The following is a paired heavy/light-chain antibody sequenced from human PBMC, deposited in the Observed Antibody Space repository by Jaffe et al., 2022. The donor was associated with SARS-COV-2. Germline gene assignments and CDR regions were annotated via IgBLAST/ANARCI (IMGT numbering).Heavy chain of an antibody. V-gene: IGHV1-8*01. D-gene: IGHD4-17*01. CDR2: MSPNSGTT. CDR1: GYSFTSYD. Sequence: QVQLAQSGAEVKKPGASVKVSCKASGYSFTSYDINWVRRATGQGLEWMGWMSPNSGTTGYAQKFQGRVTMTRNTSISTAYMELSSLTSEDTAVYYCATYGDSYYFDYWGQGTQVTVSS. CDR3: ATYGDSYYFDY. J-gene: IGHJ4*02.
Light chain of an antibody. Sequence: QSALTQPASVSGSPGQSITISCTGTSSDVGGYNYVSWYQQHPGKAPKLMIYDVTNRPSGVSNRFSGSKSGNTASLTISGLQAEDEADYYCNSYTGSSMVFGGGTKLTVL. CDR2: DVT. CDR1: SSDVGGYNY. CDR3: NSYTGSSMV. V-gene: IGLV2-14*01. J-gene: IGLJ2*01.